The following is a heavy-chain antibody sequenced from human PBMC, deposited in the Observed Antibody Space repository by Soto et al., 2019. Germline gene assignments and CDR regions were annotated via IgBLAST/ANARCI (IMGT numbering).Heavy chain of an antibody. J-gene: IGHJ3*02. D-gene: IGHD6-25*01. CDR3: ARELSGGRVRYRAFDI. CDR2: IYYSGST. CDR1: GGSISSYY. Sequence: PSETLSLTCTVSGGSISSYYWSWIRQPPGKGLEWIGYIYYSGSTNYNPSLKSRVTISVDTSKNQFSLKLSSVTAADTAVYYCARELSGGRVRYRAFDIWGQGTMVT. V-gene: IGHV4-59*01.